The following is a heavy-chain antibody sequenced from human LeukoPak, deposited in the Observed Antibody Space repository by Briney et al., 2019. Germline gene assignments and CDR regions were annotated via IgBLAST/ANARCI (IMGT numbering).Heavy chain of an antibody. V-gene: IGHV3-33*06. CDR2: IWYDGSNK. CDR1: GFTFSSYG. Sequence: GRSLRLSCAASGFTFSSYGMHWVRQAPGKGLEWVAVIWYDGSNKYYADSVKGRFTISRDNSKNTLYLQMNSLRAEDTAVYYCAKGVVPAAISYFDYWGQGTLVTVSS. D-gene: IGHD2-2*02. CDR3: AKGVVPAAISYFDY. J-gene: IGHJ4*02.